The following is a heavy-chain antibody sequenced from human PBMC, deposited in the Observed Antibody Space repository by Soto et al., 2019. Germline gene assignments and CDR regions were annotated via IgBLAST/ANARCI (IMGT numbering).Heavy chain of an antibody. CDR3: ARGSVADRSRWWFDP. J-gene: IGHJ5*02. CDR2: IYYSGST. V-gene: IGHV4-59*01. Sequence: PSETLSLTCTVSGGSISSYYWSWIRQPPGKGLEWIGYIYYSGSTNYNPSLKSRVTISVDTSKNQFSLKLSSVTAADTAVYYCARGSVADRSRWWFDPWGQGTLVTVSS. D-gene: IGHD3-16*02. CDR1: GGSISSYY.